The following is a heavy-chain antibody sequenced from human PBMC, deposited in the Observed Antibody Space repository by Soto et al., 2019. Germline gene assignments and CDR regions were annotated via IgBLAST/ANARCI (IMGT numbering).Heavy chain of an antibody. Sequence: QITLKESGPALVKPTQTLTLTCTFSGFSLTTNGVGVAWIRQPPGKALEWLALINWDDDRHYNPSLTSRLTITKDTSKNQVVLTMSNMDPVDTATYYCAHKEFRTSSPFDFGGPGILVTVPS. J-gene: IGHJ4*02. CDR2: INWDDDR. CDR1: GFSLTTNGVG. CDR3: AHKEFRTSSPFDF. V-gene: IGHV2-5*02.